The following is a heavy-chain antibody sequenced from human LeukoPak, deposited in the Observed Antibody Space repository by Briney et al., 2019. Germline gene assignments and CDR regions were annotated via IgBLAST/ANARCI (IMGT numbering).Heavy chain of an antibody. Sequence: PGGSLRLSCAASGFTFSSYGMHWVRQAPGKGLEWVAFIRYDGSNKYYADSVKGRFTISRDNSKNTLYLQMNSLRAEDTAVYYCAREGGYCRGDTCYSADYWGQGTLVTVSS. D-gene: IGHD2-15*01. CDR2: IRYDGSNK. CDR1: GFTFSSYG. CDR3: AREGGYCRGDTCYSADY. V-gene: IGHV3-30*02. J-gene: IGHJ4*02.